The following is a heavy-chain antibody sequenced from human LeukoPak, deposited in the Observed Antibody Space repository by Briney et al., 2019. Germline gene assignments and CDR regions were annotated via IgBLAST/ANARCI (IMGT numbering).Heavy chain of an antibody. D-gene: IGHD3-10*01. V-gene: IGHV3-21*01. CDR2: ISSSSSYI. Sequence: PGGSLRLSCAASGFTFSSYSMNWVRQAPGKGLEWVSSISSSSSYIYYADSVKGRFTISRDNAKNSLYLQMNSLRAEDTAVYYCARERYYGSGSYGNYYGMDVWGKGTTVTVSS. CDR1: GFTFSSYS. CDR3: ARERYYGSGSYGNYYGMDV. J-gene: IGHJ6*04.